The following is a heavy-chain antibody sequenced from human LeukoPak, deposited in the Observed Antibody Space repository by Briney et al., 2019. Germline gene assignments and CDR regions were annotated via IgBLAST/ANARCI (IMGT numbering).Heavy chain of an antibody. CDR1: GFTFSDYY. CDR2: ISDSGRAI. CDR3: VRDRLGDYDSSGYYDN. V-gene: IGHV3-11*01. J-gene: IGHJ4*02. Sequence: NPGGSLRLSCAASGFTFSDYYLSWIRQAPGKGLEWVSYISDSGRAIYYADSVKGRFTISRDNAKKSLYLQMNSLRAEDTAVYYCVRDRLGDYDSSGYYDNWGQGTLVTVSS. D-gene: IGHD3-22*01.